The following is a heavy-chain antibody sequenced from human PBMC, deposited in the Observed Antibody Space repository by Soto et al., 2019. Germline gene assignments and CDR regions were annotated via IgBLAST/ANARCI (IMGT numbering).Heavy chain of an antibody. CDR1: GGTFSSYA. CDR2: IIPIFGTA. J-gene: IGHJ5*02. Sequence: ASVKVSCKASGGTFSSYAISWVRQAPGQGLEWMGGIIPIFGTANYAQKFQGRVTITADESTSTAYMELSSLRSEDTAVYYCARILNYSSGYSEFDPWGQGTLVTVSS. V-gene: IGHV1-69*13. D-gene: IGHD3-22*01. CDR3: ARILNYSSGYSEFDP.